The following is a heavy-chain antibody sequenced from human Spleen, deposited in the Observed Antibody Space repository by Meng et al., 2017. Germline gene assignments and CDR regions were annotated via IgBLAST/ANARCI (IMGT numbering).Heavy chain of an antibody. CDR3: ARGPTTMAHDFDY. CDR2: VYYSGST. J-gene: IGHJ4*02. V-gene: IGHV4-31*01. D-gene: IGHD4-11*01. CDR1: GGSISSGGYY. Sequence: VQLQGAGPGLLKPSQTLSLTCTVSGGSISSGGYYWSRIRQHPGKGLEWIGYVYYSGSTYYNPSLKSLVTISVDTSKNQFSLKLSSVTAADTAVYYCARGPTTMAHDFDYWGQGTLVTVSS.